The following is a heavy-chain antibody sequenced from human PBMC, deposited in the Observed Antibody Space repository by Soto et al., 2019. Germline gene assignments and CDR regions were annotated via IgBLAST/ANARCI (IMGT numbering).Heavy chain of an antibody. CDR1: GGSISSSSYY. J-gene: IGHJ5*02. Sequence: SETLSLTCTVSGGSISSSSYYWVWIRQPPGKGLEWIGTIYYSGSTYYNPSLKSRVTISVDTSKTQFSLKLSSVTAADTAVYYCARVKRSTSRLDPWGQGTLVTVSS. CDR3: ARVKRSTSRLDP. CDR2: IYYSGST. D-gene: IGHD1-26*01. V-gene: IGHV4-39*01.